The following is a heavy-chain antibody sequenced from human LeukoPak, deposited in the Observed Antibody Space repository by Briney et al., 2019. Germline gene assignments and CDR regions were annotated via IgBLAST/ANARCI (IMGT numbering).Heavy chain of an antibody. CDR1: GGSISSYY. CDR3: ARDLGDRSRAYFAFDY. J-gene: IGHJ4*02. V-gene: IGHV4-59*12. Sequence: SETLSLTCTVSGGSISSYYWSWIRQPPGKGLEWIGYIYYSGSTNYNPSLKSRVTMSVDTPKNQFSLKLTSVTAADTAVYYCARDLGDRSRAYFAFDYWGQGTLVTVSS. CDR2: IYYSGST. D-gene: IGHD3-16*01.